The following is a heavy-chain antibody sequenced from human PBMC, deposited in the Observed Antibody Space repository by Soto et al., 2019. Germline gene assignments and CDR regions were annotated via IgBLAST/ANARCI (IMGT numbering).Heavy chain of an antibody. Sequence: VGSLRLSCAASGFTFSSYSMNWVRQAPGKGLEWVSYISSSSSTIYYADSVKGRFTISRDNAKNSLYLQMNSLRDEDTAVYYCARDPILRFLETYGMDVWGQGTTVTVSS. CDR2: ISSSSSTI. CDR1: GFTFSSYS. D-gene: IGHD3-3*01. J-gene: IGHJ6*02. CDR3: ARDPILRFLETYGMDV. V-gene: IGHV3-48*02.